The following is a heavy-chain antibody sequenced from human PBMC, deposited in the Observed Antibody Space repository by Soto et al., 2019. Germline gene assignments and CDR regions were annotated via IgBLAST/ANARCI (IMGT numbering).Heavy chain of an antibody. J-gene: IGHJ6*02. CDR3: ARDPIYSYCSSTSCYYYGMDV. V-gene: IGHV1-2*04. Sequence: ASVKVSCKASGYTFTVYYMHGVRQSRLQGRDGMGWINPNSGGTNYAQKFQGWVTMTRDTSISTAYMELSRLRSDDTAVYYCARDPIYSYCSSTSCYYYGMDVWGQGTTVTVSS. CDR1: GYTFTVYY. CDR2: INPNSGGT. D-gene: IGHD2-2*01.